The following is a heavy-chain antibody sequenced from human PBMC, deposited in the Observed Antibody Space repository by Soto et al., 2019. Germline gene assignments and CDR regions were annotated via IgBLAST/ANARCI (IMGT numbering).Heavy chain of an antibody. Sequence: ASVKVSCKASGGTFSSYTMSWVRQAPGQGLEWMGGIIPIFGTTTYAHKFQGRVTITADESTSTVYMELSSLGGEDTAVYYCARGALTTLAYYYGMDVWGQGTTVTVSS. V-gene: IGHV1-69*13. CDR3: ARGALTTLAYYYGMDV. CDR1: GGTFSSYT. CDR2: IIPIFGTT. D-gene: IGHD4-4*01. J-gene: IGHJ6*02.